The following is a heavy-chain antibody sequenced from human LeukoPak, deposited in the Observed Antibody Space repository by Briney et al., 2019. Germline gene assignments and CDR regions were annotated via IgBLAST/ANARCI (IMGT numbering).Heavy chain of an antibody. CDR3: ASIYCSSTSCYNWFDP. CDR2: IIPILGIA. J-gene: IGHJ5*02. Sequence: GASVKVSCKASGGTFSSYAVSWVRQAPGQGLEWMGRIIPILGIANYAQKFQGRVTITADKSTSTAYMELSSLRSEDTAVYYCASIYCSSTSCYNWFDPGGQGTLVTVSS. V-gene: IGHV1-69*04. D-gene: IGHD2-2*01. CDR1: GGTFSSYA.